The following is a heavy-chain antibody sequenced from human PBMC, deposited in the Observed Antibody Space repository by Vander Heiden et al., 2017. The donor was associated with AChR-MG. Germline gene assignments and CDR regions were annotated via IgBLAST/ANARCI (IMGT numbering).Heavy chain of an antibody. CDR1: GFPFDDYA. CDR3: AKAHNPVVEGAFDI. Sequence: EVQLVESGGGLVQPGRSLRLSCAASGFPFDDYAMHWVLQAPGKGLEWVSGISWNSGSIGYADSVKGRFTISRDNAKNSLYLQMNSLRAEDTALYYCAKAHNPVVEGAFDIWGQGTMVTVSS. D-gene: IGHD2-15*01. J-gene: IGHJ3*02. V-gene: IGHV3-9*01. CDR2: ISWNSGSI.